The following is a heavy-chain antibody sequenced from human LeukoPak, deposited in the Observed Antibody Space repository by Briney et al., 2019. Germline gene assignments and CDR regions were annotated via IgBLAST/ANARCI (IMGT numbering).Heavy chain of an antibody. CDR2: IIPIFGTA. CDR1: GGTFSSYA. V-gene: IGHV1-69*05. J-gene: IGHJ4*02. Sequence: SVKVSCKASGGTFSSYAISWVRQAPGQGLEWMGRIIPIFGTANYAQKFQGRVTITTDESTSTAYMELSSLRSEDTAVYYCAREGSYYDFWSGPDYWGQGTLVTVSS. D-gene: IGHD3-3*01. CDR3: AREGSYYDFWSGPDY.